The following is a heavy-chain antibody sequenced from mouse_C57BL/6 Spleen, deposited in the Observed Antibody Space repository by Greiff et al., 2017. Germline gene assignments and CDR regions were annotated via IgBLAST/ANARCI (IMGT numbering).Heavy chain of an antibody. Sequence: EVQLVESGGGLVQPGGSLKLSCAASGFTFSDSYMYWVRQPPEKRLEWVAYISNGGGSTYYPDTVKGRFTISRDNAKNTLYLQMSRLKSEDTAMYYCARQRRLRGNAMDYWGQGTSVTVSS. D-gene: IGHD3-2*02. CDR3: ARQRRLRGNAMDY. CDR1: GFTFSDSY. CDR2: ISNGGGST. J-gene: IGHJ4*01. V-gene: IGHV5-12*01.